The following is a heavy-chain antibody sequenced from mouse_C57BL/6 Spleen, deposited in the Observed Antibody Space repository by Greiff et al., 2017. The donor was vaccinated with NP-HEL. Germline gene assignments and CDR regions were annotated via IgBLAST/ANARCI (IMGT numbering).Heavy chain of an antibody. V-gene: IGHV1-80*01. CDR2: IYPGDGDT. CDR1: GYAFSSYW. D-gene: IGHD1-1*01. CDR3: ATRITTVVGYFDY. Sequence: QVQLKQSGAELVKPGASVKISCKASGYAFSSYWMNWVKQRPGKGLEWIGQIYPGDGDTNYNGKFKGKATLTADKSSSTAYMQLSSLTSEDSAVYFCATRITTVVGYFDYWGQGTTLTVSS. J-gene: IGHJ2*01.